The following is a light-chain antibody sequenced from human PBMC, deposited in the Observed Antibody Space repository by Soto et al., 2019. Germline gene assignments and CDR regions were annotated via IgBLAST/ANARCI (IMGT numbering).Light chain of an antibody. Sequence: DIVMTQTPLSLSVTPGQPASISCKSSQSLLHSDGKTYLYWYLPKPGQSPQLXIYEVNIRSSGVPDRFSGGGSGTDFTLKISRVQAEDVGLYYCMQSMQLPITFGQGTRLEIK. J-gene: IGKJ5*01. CDR2: EVN. CDR1: QSLLHSDGKTY. V-gene: IGKV2D-29*02. CDR3: MQSMQLPIT.